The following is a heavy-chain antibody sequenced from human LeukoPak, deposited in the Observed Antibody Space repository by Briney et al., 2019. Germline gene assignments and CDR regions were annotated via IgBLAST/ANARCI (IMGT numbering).Heavy chain of an antibody. Sequence: PSETLSLTCAVSGGSISSSNWWSWVRQPPGKGLEWIGEIYHSGSTNYNPSLKSRVTTSVDKSKNQFSLKLSSVTAADTAVYYCARVAIAAAGRYFQHWGQGTLVTVSS. CDR1: GGSISSSNW. J-gene: IGHJ1*01. D-gene: IGHD6-13*01. CDR2: IYHSGST. V-gene: IGHV4-4*02. CDR3: ARVAIAAAGRYFQH.